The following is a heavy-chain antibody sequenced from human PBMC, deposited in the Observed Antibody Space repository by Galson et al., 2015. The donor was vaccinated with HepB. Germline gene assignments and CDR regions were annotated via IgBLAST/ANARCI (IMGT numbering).Heavy chain of an antibody. D-gene: IGHD4-17*01. Sequence: SLRLSCAASGFTFSDYYMSWIRQAPGKGLEWVSYISSSGSTIYYADSVKGRLTISRDNAKNSLYLQMNSLRAEDTAVYYCARATMTTSYYYYYGMDVWGQGTTVTVSS. CDR1: GFTFSDYY. CDR2: ISSSGSTI. CDR3: ARATMTTSYYYYYGMDV. V-gene: IGHV3-11*01. J-gene: IGHJ6*02.